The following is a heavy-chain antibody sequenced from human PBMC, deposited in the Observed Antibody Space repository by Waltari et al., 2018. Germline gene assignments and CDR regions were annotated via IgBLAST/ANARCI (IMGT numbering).Heavy chain of an antibody. CDR3: GSSKAVAGFEY. D-gene: IGHD6-19*01. J-gene: IGHJ4*02. V-gene: IGHV4-59*01. Sequence: QVQLQESGPGLVKPSETLSLTCTVSGGSISSYYWSWIRQPPGKGLAWLGYTYYSGSTNHNPSPKGRVTKTVDTSKNQFALKLGSVTAADTAVYYWGSSKAVAGFEYWGQGTLVNVSP. CDR2: TYYSGST. CDR1: GGSISSYY.